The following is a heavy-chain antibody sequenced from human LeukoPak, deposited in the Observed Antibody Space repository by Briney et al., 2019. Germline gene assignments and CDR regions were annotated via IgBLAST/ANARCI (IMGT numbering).Heavy chain of an antibody. CDR3: AREDGSGSPIDY. Sequence: SETLSLTCTVSGDSISTYYWSWIRQPPGKGLEWIGYIYYSGSTNYNPSLKSRVTISVDTSKNQFSLKLSSVTAADTGVYYCAREDGSGSPIDYWGQGTLVTVSS. V-gene: IGHV4-59*12. CDR1: GDSISTYY. D-gene: IGHD6-19*01. CDR2: IYYSGST. J-gene: IGHJ4*02.